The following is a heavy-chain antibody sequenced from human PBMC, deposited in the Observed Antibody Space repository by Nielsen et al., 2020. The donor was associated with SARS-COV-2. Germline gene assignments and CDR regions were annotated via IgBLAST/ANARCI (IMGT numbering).Heavy chain of an antibody. Sequence: GESLKISCAASGFTFDDYAMHWVRQAPGKGLEWVAVISYDGSNKYYADSVKGRFTISRDNAKNSLYLQMNSLRAEDTALYYCAKSSTSFYYYYYGMDVWGQGTTVTVSS. CDR1: GFTFDDYA. CDR2: ISYDGSNK. CDR3: AKSSTSFYYYYYGMDV. J-gene: IGHJ6*02. V-gene: IGHV3-30-3*02. D-gene: IGHD2-2*01.